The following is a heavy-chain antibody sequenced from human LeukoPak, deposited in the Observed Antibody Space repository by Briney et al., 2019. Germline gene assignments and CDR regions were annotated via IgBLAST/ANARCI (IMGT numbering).Heavy chain of an antibody. CDR2: IKKDGSEK. CDR1: GFTFSSHW. V-gene: IGHV3-7*01. Sequence: GGSLRLSCAASGFTFSSHWMSWVRQAPGKGLEWVANIKKDGSEKYYVDAVKGRFTISRDNAKNSLFLQMDGLRVDDTAVYFCARDGRGGHNDFWGQGTLITVSS. D-gene: IGHD4-23*01. CDR3: ARDGRGGHNDF. J-gene: IGHJ4*02.